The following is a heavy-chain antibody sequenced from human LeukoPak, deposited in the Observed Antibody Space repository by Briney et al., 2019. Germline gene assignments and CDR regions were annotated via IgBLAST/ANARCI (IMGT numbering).Heavy chain of an antibody. CDR3: AREGYYDYVWGSYDFDY. CDR2: IKQDGSEE. CDR1: GFTFTTYW. J-gene: IGHJ4*02. Sequence: GGSLRLSCVGSGFTFTTYWRSGVRQAPGKGLEWVANIKQDGSEEYYVDSVKGRFTISRDNAKNSLYLQMNSLRAEDTAVYYCAREGYYDYVWGSYDFDYWGQGTLVTVSS. D-gene: IGHD3-16*01. V-gene: IGHV3-7*01.